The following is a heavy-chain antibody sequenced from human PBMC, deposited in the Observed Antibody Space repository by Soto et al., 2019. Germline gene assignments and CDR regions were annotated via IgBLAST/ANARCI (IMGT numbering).Heavy chain of an antibody. CDR1: GGSISSYY. D-gene: IGHD3-16*02. V-gene: IGHV4-4*07. J-gene: IGHJ6*02. CDR3: ARDRDYVWGSYRFYGMDV. Sequence: QVQLQESGPGLVKPSETLSLTCTVSGGSISSYYWGWIRQPAGKGLEWIGRIYTSGSTNYNPTLKSRVTMSVDTSKTQFSLKLSSVTAADTAVYYCARDRDYVWGSYRFYGMDVWGQGTTVTVSS. CDR2: IYTSGST.